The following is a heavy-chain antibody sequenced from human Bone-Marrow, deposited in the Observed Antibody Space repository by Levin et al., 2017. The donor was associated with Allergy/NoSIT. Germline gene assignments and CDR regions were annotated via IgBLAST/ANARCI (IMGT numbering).Heavy chain of an antibody. J-gene: IGHJ5*02. D-gene: IGHD6-19*01. V-gene: IGHV1-3*01. CDR1: GYTFSANA. CDR3: ARGDSGGLPFFDN. CDR2: IIPGNVNT. Sequence: GASVKVSCKASGYTFSANAMHWVRQAPGQRLEWMGWIIPGNVNTKYSQKLQGRVAITMDTSARTVYMELSSLTSEDTAMYYCARGDSGGLPFFDNWGQGTLVTVSS.